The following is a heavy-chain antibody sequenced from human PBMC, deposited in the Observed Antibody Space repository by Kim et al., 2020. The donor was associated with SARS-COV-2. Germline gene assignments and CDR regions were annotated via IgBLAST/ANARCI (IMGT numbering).Heavy chain of an antibody. CDR3: ARGLDSSGYYYSVDY. J-gene: IGHJ4*02. V-gene: IGHV4-34*01. Sequence: SRVTISVDTSKNQFSLKLSSVTAADTAVYYCARGLDSSGYYYSVDYWGQGTLVTVSS. D-gene: IGHD3-22*01.